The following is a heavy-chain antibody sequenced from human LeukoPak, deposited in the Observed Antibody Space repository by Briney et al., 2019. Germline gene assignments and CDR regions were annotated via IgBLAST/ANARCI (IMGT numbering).Heavy chain of an antibody. J-gene: IGHJ4*02. CDR3: ARVGSYYYDSSGYISY. V-gene: IGHV4-38-2*02. CDR2: IYHSGST. D-gene: IGHD3-22*01. Sequence: PSETLSLTCTVSGYSISSGYYWGWIRQPPGKGLEWIGSIYHSGSTYYNPSLKSRVTISVDTSKNQFSLKLSSVTAADTAVYYCARVGSYYYDSSGYISYWGQGTLVTVSS. CDR1: GYSISSGYY.